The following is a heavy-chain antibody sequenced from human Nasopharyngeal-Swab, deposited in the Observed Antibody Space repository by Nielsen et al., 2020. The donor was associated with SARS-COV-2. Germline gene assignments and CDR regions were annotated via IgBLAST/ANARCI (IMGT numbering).Heavy chain of an antibody. V-gene: IGHV7-4-1*02. D-gene: IGHD1-26*01. J-gene: IGHJ6*02. CDR3: EREGREKRYYYDGMDV. Sequence: WVRQAPGQGLEWMGWINTNTGNPTYAQGFTGRFVFSLDTSVSTAYLQISSLKAEDTAVYYCEREGREKRYYYDGMDVWGQGTTVTVSS. CDR2: INTNTGNP.